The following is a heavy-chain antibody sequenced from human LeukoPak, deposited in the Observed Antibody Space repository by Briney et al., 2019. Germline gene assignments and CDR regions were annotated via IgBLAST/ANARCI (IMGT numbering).Heavy chain of an antibody. CDR1: GYTFTSYG. J-gene: IGHJ4*02. D-gene: IGHD2-15*01. V-gene: IGHV1-2*04. CDR2: IHPNSGGT. Sequence: ASVKVSCKASGYTFTSYGISWVRQAPGQGLEWMGWIHPNSGGTNYAQKFQGWVTLTRDTSISTAHMELTRLTSDDTAVYYCARSAGSAFFDYWGQGTLVTVSS. CDR3: ARSAGSAFFDY.